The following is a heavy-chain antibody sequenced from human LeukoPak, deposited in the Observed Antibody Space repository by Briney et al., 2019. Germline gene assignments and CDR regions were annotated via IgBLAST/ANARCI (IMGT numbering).Heavy chain of an antibody. CDR2: INHRGST. CDR3: ALDFWRGSLITNF. V-gene: IGHV4-34*08. Sequence: GSLRLSCAVSGLTFSNAWMSWVRQAPGKGVEWIGEINHRGSTDYNPSLKSRVTISVDTSKNQFSLKLTSVTAADTAVYYCALDFWRGSLITNFWGQGTPVTVSS. D-gene: IGHD3-3*01. J-gene: IGHJ4*02. CDR1: GLTFSNAW.